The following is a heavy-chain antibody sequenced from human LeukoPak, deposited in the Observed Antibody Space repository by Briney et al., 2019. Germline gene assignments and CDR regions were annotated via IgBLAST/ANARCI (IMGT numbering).Heavy chain of an antibody. CDR2: IYYSGST. D-gene: IGHD1-14*01. CDR1: GGSISSYY. J-gene: IGHJ6*03. V-gene: IGHV4-59*01. CDR3: ARALNHYYYYYYMDV. Sequence: SETLSLTCTVSGGSISSYYWSWIRQPPGKGLEWIGYIYYSGSTNYNPSLKSRVTISVDTSKNQFSLKLSPVTAPDTAVYYCARALNHYYYYYYMDVWGKGTTVTVSS.